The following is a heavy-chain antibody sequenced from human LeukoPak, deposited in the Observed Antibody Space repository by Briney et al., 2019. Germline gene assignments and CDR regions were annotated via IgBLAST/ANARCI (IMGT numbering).Heavy chain of an antibody. D-gene: IGHD1-7*01. CDR2: IKQDGSEK. Sequence: GGSLRLSCAASGFTFSSYWMSWVRQAPGKGLEWVANIKQDGSEKYDVDSVKGRFTISRDNAKNSLYLQMNSLRAEDTAVYYCARDSGNYLDAFDIWGQGTMVTVSS. V-gene: IGHV3-7*01. J-gene: IGHJ3*02. CDR1: GFTFSSYW. CDR3: ARDSGNYLDAFDI.